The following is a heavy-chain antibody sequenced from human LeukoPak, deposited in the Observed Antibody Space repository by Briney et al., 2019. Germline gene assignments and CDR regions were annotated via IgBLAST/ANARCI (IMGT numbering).Heavy chain of an antibody. V-gene: IGHV1-46*01. D-gene: IGHD4-23*01. CDR2: INPSGGST. Sequence: ASVKVSCKASGYTFTSYYMHWVRQAPGQGLEWMGIINPSGGSTSYAQKLQGRVTMTTDTSTSTAYMELRSLRSDDTAVYYCARDYGGRRSSRLYDYWGQGTLVTVSS. CDR3: ARDYGGRRSSRLYDY. J-gene: IGHJ4*02. CDR1: GYTFTSYY.